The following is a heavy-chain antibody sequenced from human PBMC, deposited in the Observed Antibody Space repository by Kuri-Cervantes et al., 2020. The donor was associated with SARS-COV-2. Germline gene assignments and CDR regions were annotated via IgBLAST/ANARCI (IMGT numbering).Heavy chain of an antibody. Sequence: GGSLRLSCAASGFTFSGSAMHWVRQASGKGLEWVGRIRSKANSYATAYAASVKGGFTISRDDSKNTAYLQMNSLKTEDTAVYYCVGGQAAGPRGFGYWGQGTLVTVSS. CDR1: GFTFSGSA. V-gene: IGHV3-73*01. CDR2: IRSKANSYAT. D-gene: IGHD6-13*01. J-gene: IGHJ4*02. CDR3: VGGQAAGPRGFGY.